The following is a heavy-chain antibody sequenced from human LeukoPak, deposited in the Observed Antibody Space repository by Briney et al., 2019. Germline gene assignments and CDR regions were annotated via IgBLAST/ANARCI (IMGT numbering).Heavy chain of an antibody. J-gene: IGHJ4*02. CDR3: ARDLSDYGATRFDY. CDR1: GYTFTGYY. CDR2: INPNSGGT. Sequence: GASVKVSCKASGYTFTGYYMHWVRQAPGQGLEWMGWINPNSGGTNYAQKFQGRVTMTRDTSISTAYMELSRLRSDDTAVYYCARDLSDYGATRFDYWGQGTPVTVSS. V-gene: IGHV1-2*02. D-gene: IGHD4/OR15-4a*01.